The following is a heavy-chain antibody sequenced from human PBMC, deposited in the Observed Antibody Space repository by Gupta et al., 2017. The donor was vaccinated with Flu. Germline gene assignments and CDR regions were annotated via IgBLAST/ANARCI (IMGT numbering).Heavy chain of an antibody. D-gene: IGHD3-16*01. CDR2: INPLSGTA. J-gene: IGHJ6*03. CDR3: AGRGGGLGINYYYDMDV. V-gene: IGHV1-69*06. Sequence: QLHLEQSGAEVKKPGSSMKVSCKASGVTVSSCGLSWVRQAPGQGLEWMGGINPLSGTANYAQKFQGRVTITADKSTSTIYMEVNSLRSEDTAVFYCAGRGGGLGINYYYDMDVWGKGTTVTVSS. CDR1: GVTVSSCG.